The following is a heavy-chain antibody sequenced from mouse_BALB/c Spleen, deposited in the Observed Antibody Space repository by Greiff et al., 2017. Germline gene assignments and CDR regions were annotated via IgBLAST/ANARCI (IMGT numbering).Heavy chain of an antibody. D-gene: IGHD2-3*01. V-gene: IGHV5-9-4*01. CDR2: ISSGGSYT. CDR1: GFTFSSYA. J-gene: IGHJ4*01. Sequence: EVHLVESGGGLVKPGGSLKLSCAASGFTFSSYAMSWVRQSPEKRLEWVAEISSGGSYTYYPDTVTGRFTISRDNAKNTLYLEMSSLRSEDTAMYYCARAIIYDGYYDYAMDYWGQGTSVTVSS. CDR3: ARAIIYDGYYDYAMDY.